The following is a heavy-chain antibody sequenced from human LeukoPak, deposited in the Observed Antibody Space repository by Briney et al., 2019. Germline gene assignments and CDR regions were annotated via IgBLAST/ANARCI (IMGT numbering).Heavy chain of an antibody. CDR2: ISSSGSTI. V-gene: IGHV3-11*01. D-gene: IGHD2-21*02. J-gene: IGHJ4*02. CDR3: ARHLAYCGGDCSRPGDY. Sequence: GGSLRLSCAASGFTFSDYYMSWIRQAPGKGPEWVSYISSSGSTIYYADSVKGRFTISRDNAKNSLYLQMNSLRAEDTAVYYCARHLAYCGGDCSRPGDYWGQGTLVTVSS. CDR1: GFTFSDYY.